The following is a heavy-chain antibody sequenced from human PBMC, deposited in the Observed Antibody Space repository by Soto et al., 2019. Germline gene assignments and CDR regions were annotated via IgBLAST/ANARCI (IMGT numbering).Heavy chain of an antibody. V-gene: IGHV1-18*01. J-gene: IGHJ6*02. CDR3: ARFLLVGAHYYYGMDV. CDR1: GYTFTSYG. CDR2: ISAYNGNT. Sequence: SVKVSCKASGYTFTSYGISWVRQAPGQGLEWMGWISAYNGNTNYAQKLQGRVTMTTDTSTSTAYMELRSLRSDDTAVYYCARFLLVGAHYYYGMDVWGQGTTVTVSS. D-gene: IGHD2-8*02.